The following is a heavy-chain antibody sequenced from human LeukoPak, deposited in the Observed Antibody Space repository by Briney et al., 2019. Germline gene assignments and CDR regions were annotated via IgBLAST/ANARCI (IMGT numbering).Heavy chain of an antibody. CDR3: SEGYFEPFDH. Sequence: KPSETLSLTCNVSGVSVSTSHWNWIRQRPGKGLEWIGCLSYTGKTDYNPSLKSRVSISLGSSNNHFSLKLTSVTAADTAVYYCSEGYFEPFDHWGQGILVTASS. J-gene: IGHJ4*02. CDR1: GVSVSTSH. D-gene: IGHD2/OR15-2a*01. V-gene: IGHV4-59*02. CDR2: LSYTGKT.